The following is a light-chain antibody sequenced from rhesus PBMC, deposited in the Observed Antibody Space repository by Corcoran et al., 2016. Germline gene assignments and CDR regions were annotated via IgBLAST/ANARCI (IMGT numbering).Light chain of an antibody. CDR3: QQHNSYPLT. CDR1: QAISTY. CDR2: AAS. V-gene: IGKV1-25*01. Sequence: DIQMTQSPSPLSASVGDRVTITCRASQAISTYLAWYQQKPWKAPKLLIYAASTLQSGGPSRVSGSGSGTDFTLPISSLPPEDFSTYYCQQHNSYPLTFGGGTKVELK. J-gene: IGKJ4*01.